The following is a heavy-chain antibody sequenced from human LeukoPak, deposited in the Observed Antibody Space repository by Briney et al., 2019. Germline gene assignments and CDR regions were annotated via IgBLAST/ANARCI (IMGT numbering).Heavy chain of an antibody. D-gene: IGHD6-13*01. Sequence: GGSLRLSCAASGFTFSSYTMNWVRQAPGKGLEWVSSITDSSSSMYYADSVKGRFTISRDNAKNSLHLQMNSLRAEDTAVYYCARDGGSSWYFDYWGQGTLATVSS. V-gene: IGHV3-21*01. J-gene: IGHJ4*02. CDR1: GFTFSSYT. CDR3: ARDGGSSWYFDY. CDR2: ITDSSSSM.